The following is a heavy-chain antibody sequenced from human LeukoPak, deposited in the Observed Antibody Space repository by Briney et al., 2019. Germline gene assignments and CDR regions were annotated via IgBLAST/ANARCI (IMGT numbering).Heavy chain of an antibody. CDR3: AKWLYDFWSGYSSPFDY. CDR1: GFTFSSFN. CDR2: ISSRSSYI. Sequence: KTGGSLRLSCAASGFTFSSFNMNWVRQAPGRGLEWVSSISSRSSYIYYADSVKGRFTISRDNSKNTLYLQMNSLRAEDTAVYYCAKWLYDFWSGYSSPFDYWGQGTLVTVSS. V-gene: IGHV3-21*01. D-gene: IGHD3-3*01. J-gene: IGHJ4*02.